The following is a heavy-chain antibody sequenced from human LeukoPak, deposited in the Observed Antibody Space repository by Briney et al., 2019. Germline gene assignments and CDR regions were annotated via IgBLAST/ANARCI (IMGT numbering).Heavy chain of an antibody. CDR2: ISYDGSNK. V-gene: IGHV3-30*04. CDR1: GFTFSSYA. D-gene: IGHD2-15*01. J-gene: IGHJ4*02. CDR3: ARDFRYCSGGSCYSGSGYFDY. Sequence: GGSLRLSCAASGFTFSSYAMHWVRQAPGKGLEWVAVISYDGSNKYYADSVKGRFTISRDNSKNTLYLQMNSLRAEDTAVYYCARDFRYCSGGSCYSGSGYFDYWGQGTLVTVSS.